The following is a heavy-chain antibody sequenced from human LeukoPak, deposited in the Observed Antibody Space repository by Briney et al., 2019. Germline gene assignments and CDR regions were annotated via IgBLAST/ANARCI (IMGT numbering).Heavy chain of an antibody. J-gene: IGHJ4*02. CDR1: GFTFSGSA. CDR2: IRSKANSYAT. Sequence: GGSLRLSCAASGFTFSGSAMHWVRQASGEGLEWVGRIRSKANSYATAYAASVKGRFTISRDDSKNTAYLQMNSLKTEDTAVYYCTRQGGAWEDYWGQGTLVTVSS. V-gene: IGHV3-73*01. CDR3: TRQGGAWEDY. D-gene: IGHD1-26*01.